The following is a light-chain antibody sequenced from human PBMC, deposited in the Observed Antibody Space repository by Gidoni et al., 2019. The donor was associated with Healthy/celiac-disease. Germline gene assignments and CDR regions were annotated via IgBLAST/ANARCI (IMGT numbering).Light chain of an antibody. Sequence: IQFTQSPSFLSASVGDRVTITCWASQGMSSYLAWYQQKPGKAPKLLIYAASTLQSGVPSRFSGSGSGTEFTLTISSLQPEDFATYYCQKPWRFGPGTKVDIK. V-gene: IGKV1-9*01. CDR2: AAS. CDR1: QGMSSY. CDR3: QKPWR. J-gene: IGKJ3*01.